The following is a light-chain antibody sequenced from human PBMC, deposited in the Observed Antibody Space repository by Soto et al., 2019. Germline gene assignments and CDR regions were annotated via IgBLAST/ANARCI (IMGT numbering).Light chain of an antibody. J-gene: IGKJ1*01. CDR1: QSISDW. CDR2: KAS. V-gene: IGKV1-5*03. CDR3: QQYNDYSWT. Sequence: DIMMTQSPSTLSASAGDRVSINSRASQSISDWLAWYQQRPGKAPRRLIYKASTLEIGVPSRFSGSGSGTEFTLTISSLQPDDVAIYYCQQYNDYSWTFGQGTKVDIK.